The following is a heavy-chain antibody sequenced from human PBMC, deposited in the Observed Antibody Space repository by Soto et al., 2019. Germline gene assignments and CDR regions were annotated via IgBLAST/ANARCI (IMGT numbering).Heavy chain of an antibody. CDR3: ARKAWVRFDY. CDR1: GDSISSSVW. D-gene: IGHD7-27*01. Sequence: SETLSLTCAVSGDSISSSVWWTWVRQPPGKGLEWIGEVFHTGNTNYNPSLKSRVTMSVDKSTNEFSLKVTSVTAADTAIYYCARKAWVRFDYWGQGAMVTVYS. J-gene: IGHJ4*02. V-gene: IGHV4-4*02. CDR2: VFHTGNT.